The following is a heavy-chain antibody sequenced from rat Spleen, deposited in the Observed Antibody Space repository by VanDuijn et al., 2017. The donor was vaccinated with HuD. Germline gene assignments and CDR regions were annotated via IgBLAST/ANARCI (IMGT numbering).Heavy chain of an antibody. J-gene: IGHJ3*01. V-gene: IGHV5-31*01. CDR3: ARRNIGTTWFGY. Sequence: EVQLVESGGGLVQPGRSLKLSCVASGFTFNNYWMTWIRQAPGKGLEWVASISIGDSNTYYRDSVKGRFTISRDNAKSTLYLQMDSLRSEDTATYYCARRNIGTTWFGYWGQGTLVTVSS. CDR1: GFTFNNYW. D-gene: IGHD1-5*01. CDR2: ISIGDSNT.